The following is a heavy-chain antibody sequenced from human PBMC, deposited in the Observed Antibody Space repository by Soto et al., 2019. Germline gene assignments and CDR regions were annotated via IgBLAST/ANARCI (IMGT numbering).Heavy chain of an antibody. CDR2: IYYSGST. V-gene: IGHV4-61*01. J-gene: IGHJ6*02. CDR3: ARDSPIGGMDV. CDR1: GGSVSSGSYY. Sequence: SETLSLTCTVSGGSVSSGSYYWSWIRQPPGKELELIGYIYYSGSTNYNPSLKSRVTISVDTSKNQFSLKLSSVTAADTAVYYCARDSPIGGMDVWGQGTTVTVSS.